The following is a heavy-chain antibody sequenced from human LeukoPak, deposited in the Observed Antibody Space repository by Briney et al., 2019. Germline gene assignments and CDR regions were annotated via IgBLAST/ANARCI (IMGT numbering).Heavy chain of an antibody. Sequence: SSETLSLTCTVSGDSISGSSYYWGWIRQPPGEGLEWIGSVYYSGSTYNNPSLKSRVTISVDTSKNQFSLKLSSVTAADTAVYYCARDPYHTNHPFDYWGQGTLVTVSS. CDR3: ARDPYHTNHPFDY. CDR1: GDSISGSSYY. CDR2: VYYSGST. V-gene: IGHV4-39*02. J-gene: IGHJ4*02. D-gene: IGHD1-14*01.